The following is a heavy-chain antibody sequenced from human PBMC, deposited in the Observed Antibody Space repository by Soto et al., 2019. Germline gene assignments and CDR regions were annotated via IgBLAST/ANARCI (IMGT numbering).Heavy chain of an antibody. CDR2: ISNRGSDT. Sequence: EVQLLESGGGLVQPGGSLRLSCAGSGFTFINYAMTWVRQAPGKGLEWVSSISNRGSDTYYVDSVNGRSTISRDNSKHTLYLQMNSRRAEDTAVYYCAKDTYSSSWYFWGQGTLVTVSS. J-gene: IGHJ4*02. V-gene: IGHV3-23*01. CDR3: AKDTYSSSWYF. CDR1: GFTFINYA. D-gene: IGHD6-13*01.